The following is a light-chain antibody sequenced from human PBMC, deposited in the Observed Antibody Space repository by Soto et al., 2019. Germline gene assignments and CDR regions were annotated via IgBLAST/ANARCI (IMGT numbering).Light chain of an antibody. CDR2: DAS. Sequence: EIVLTQSPATLSLSPGERATLSCRASQSVSSYLAWYQQKPGQAPRLLIYDASNRATGIPARFIGSGSGTDFTLTISGLESEDFAVYYCQQRSNWPPLTFGGGTKVEIK. CDR1: QSVSSY. V-gene: IGKV3-11*01. CDR3: QQRSNWPPLT. J-gene: IGKJ4*01.